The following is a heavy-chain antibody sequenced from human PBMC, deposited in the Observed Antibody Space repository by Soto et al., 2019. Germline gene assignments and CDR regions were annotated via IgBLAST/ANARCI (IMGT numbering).Heavy chain of an antibody. CDR1: GYTFTGYY. D-gene: IGHD6-13*01. Sequence: ASVKVSCKASGYTFTGYYMHWVRQAPGQGLEWMGWINPNSGGTNYAQKFQGWVTMTRDTSISTAYMELSRLRSDDTAVYYCARGGAAGTPSYYYGMDVWGQGTTVTVSS. J-gene: IGHJ6*02. CDR2: INPNSGGT. V-gene: IGHV1-2*04. CDR3: ARGGAAGTPSYYYGMDV.